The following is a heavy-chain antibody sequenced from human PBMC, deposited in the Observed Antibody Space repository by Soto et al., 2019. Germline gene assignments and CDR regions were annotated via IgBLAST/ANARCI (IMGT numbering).Heavy chain of an antibody. CDR2: ISFDGSDK. V-gene: IGHV3-33*01. D-gene: IGHD2-2*01. CDR1: GFTFSTYG. J-gene: IGHJ3*02. CDR3: ARLYCSAASCYSVGAFDI. Sequence: QVQLVESGGGVVQPGRSLRLSCAASGFTFSTYGMHWVRQAPGKGLEWVALISFDGSDKYYTESVKGRFTISRDNSRSTVDLQMNSLRAEDTAVYYCARLYCSAASCYSVGAFDIRGQGTMVTVTS.